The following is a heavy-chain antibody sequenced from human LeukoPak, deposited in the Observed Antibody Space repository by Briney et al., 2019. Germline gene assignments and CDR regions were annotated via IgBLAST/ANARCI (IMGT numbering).Heavy chain of an antibody. CDR3: ARILYSSSSGYYYMDV. V-gene: IGHV2-70*11. CDR1: GFSLRTSGMC. CDR2: IDWDDDN. J-gene: IGHJ6*03. D-gene: IGHD6-13*01. Sequence: SGPTLVNPTQTLTLTCTFSGFSLRTSGMCVSWIRQPPGKALDWLARIDWDDDNYYSTSLKTSLTISKDTSKNQVVLTMTNMDPVDTATYYCARILYSSSSGYYYMDVWGKGTTVAVSS.